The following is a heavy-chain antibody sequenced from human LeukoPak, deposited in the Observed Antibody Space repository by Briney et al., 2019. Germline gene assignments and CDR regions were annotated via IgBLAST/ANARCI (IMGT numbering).Heavy chain of an antibody. CDR3: ARDSGSYYHY. CDR1: GGTFSNYA. V-gene: IGHV1-69*13. CDR2: IIPIFGTA. Sequence: ASVKVSCKASGGTFSNYAISWVRQAPGQGLEWMGGIIPIFGTANYARKFQGRVTITADESTSTAYMELSSLRSEDTAVYYCARDSGSYYHYWGQGTLVTVSS. J-gene: IGHJ4*02. D-gene: IGHD1-26*01.